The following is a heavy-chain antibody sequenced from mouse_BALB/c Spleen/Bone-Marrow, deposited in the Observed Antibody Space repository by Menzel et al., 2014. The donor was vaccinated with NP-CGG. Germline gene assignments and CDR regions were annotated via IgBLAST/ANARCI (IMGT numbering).Heavy chain of an antibody. Sequence: VQLQQSGAELVRPGSSVKISCKASGYAFSSYWMNWAKQRPGQGLEWIGQIYPGDGDTNYNGKFKGKATLTADKSSSTAYMQLSSLTSEDSAVHFCAREDGSSPFACWGQGTLVTVSA. V-gene: IGHV1-80*01. D-gene: IGHD1-1*01. CDR1: GYAFSSYW. CDR3: AREDGSSPFAC. J-gene: IGHJ3*01. CDR2: IYPGDGDT.